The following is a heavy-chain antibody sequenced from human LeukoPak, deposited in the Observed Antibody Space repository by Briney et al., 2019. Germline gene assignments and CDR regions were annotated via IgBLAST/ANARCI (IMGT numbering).Heavy chain of an antibody. V-gene: IGHV4-39*01. Sequence: SETLSLTCIVSGGSISSSSYYWGWSRQPPGKGLEWIGNIYYSGSTYYNPSLKSRVTISVDTSKSQFSLRLSSVTAADTAVYYCAKQPYYYGSGSYERVDYWGQGTLVTVSS. J-gene: IGHJ4*02. CDR1: GGSISSSSYY. D-gene: IGHD3-10*01. CDR3: AKQPYYYGSGSYERVDY. CDR2: IYYSGST.